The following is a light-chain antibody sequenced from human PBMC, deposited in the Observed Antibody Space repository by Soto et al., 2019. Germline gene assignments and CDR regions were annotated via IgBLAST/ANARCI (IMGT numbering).Light chain of an antibody. CDR1: SGHSSYA. Sequence: QTVVTQSPSASASLGASVKLTCTLSSGHSSYAIAWHQQQPEKGPRYLMKLNSDGSHSKGDGIPDRFSGSSSGAERYLTISSLQSEDEADYYCQTWGTAAVFGGGTKVTVL. CDR2: LNSDGSH. J-gene: IGLJ2*01. CDR3: QTWGTAAV. V-gene: IGLV4-69*01.